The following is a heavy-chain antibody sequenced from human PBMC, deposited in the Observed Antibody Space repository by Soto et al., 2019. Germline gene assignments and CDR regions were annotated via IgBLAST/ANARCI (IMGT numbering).Heavy chain of an antibody. J-gene: IGHJ4*02. CDR2: IYYLGNT. CDR1: GGSISSGSSY. Sequence: SETLSLTCTVSGGSISSGSSYWGWIRQPPGKGLEWIGSIYYLGNTYYNPSLGGRVSISVDASKNKFSLKLKSVTAADTAVFYSAGLFPYVSSGYNLNYLGQGTLVTVSS. V-gene: IGHV4-39*01. CDR3: AGLFPYVSSGYNLNY. D-gene: IGHD3-22*01.